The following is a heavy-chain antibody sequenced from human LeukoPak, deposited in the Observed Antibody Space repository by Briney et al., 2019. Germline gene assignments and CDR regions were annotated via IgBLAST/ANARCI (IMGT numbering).Heavy chain of an antibody. Sequence: PGGSLRLSCAATGLSVSSNFMSWVRQAPGKGLEWVSVIYGGGSTYYADSVEGRFTISRDNAKNSLSLQMNSLRAEDTAVYYCARDLGLDGDWGQGTLVTVSS. CDR3: ARDLGLDGD. V-gene: IGHV3-53*01. D-gene: IGHD2-2*03. CDR1: GLSVSSNF. CDR2: IYGGGST. J-gene: IGHJ4*02.